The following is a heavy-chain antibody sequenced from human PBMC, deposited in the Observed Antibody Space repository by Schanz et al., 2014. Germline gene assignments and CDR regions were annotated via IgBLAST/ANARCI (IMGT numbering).Heavy chain of an antibody. J-gene: IGHJ4*02. D-gene: IGHD6-25*01. CDR1: GFSFSSYA. V-gene: IGHV3-23*01. CDR2: ISGSGGDT. CDR3: AKVRYSSGWRGDYFDE. Sequence: EVQLLESGGGLVQPGGSLRLSCATSGFSFSSYAINWVRQAPGKGLEWVSGISGSGGDTYYADSVKGRFTISRDNSKNTLYLQMNSLRAEDTAVYYCAKVRYSSGWRGDYFDEWGQGTLVTVAS.